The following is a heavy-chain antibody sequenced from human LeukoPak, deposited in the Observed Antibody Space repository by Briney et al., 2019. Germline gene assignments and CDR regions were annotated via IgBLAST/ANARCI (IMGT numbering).Heavy chain of an antibody. CDR2: IYPGDSDT. J-gene: IGHJ6*02. Sequence: GESLKISCKGSGYSFTSYWIGWVRQMPGKGLEWMGIIYPGDSDTRYSPSFQGQVTISADKSISTAYLQWSSLKASDTAMYYCASQGVTVTHYYYGMDVWGQGTTVTVSS. D-gene: IGHD4-11*01. CDR3: ASQGVTVTHYYYGMDV. CDR1: GYSFTSYW. V-gene: IGHV5-51*01.